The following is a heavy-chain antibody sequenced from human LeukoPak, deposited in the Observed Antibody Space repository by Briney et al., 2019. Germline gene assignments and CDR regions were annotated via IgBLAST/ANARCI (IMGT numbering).Heavy chain of an antibody. Sequence: SVKVSCKASGGTFSSYAIRWVRQAPRQGLEWMGGIIPILGTANYAQKFQGRVTITTDESTSTAYMELSSLRSEDTAVYYCARAPYCGGDCYRHFDYWGQGTLVTVSS. CDR1: GGTFSSYA. J-gene: IGHJ4*02. V-gene: IGHV1-69*05. D-gene: IGHD2-21*02. CDR3: ARAPYCGGDCYRHFDY. CDR2: IIPILGTA.